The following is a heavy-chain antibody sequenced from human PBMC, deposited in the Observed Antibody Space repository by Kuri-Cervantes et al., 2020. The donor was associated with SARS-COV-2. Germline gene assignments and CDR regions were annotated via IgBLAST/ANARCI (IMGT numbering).Heavy chain of an antibody. J-gene: IGHJ4*02. Sequence: GESLKISCAASGFTVSSNYMSWVRQAPGKGLEWVATISGGGKITHYADSVKGRFTMSRDNSQNTLSLHMNSLKTEDTAVYYCTTLIDYWGQGALVTVSS. CDR1: GFTVSSNY. CDR2: ISGGGKIT. V-gene: IGHV3-23*01. CDR3: TTLIDY.